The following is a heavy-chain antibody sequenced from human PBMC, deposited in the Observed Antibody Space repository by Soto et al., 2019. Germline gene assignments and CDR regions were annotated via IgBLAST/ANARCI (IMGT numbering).Heavy chain of an antibody. D-gene: IGHD2-2*01. Sequence: QLQLQESGPGLVKPSETLSLTCTVSGGSISSSSYYWGWIRQPPGKGLEWIGSIYYSGSTYYNPSLKSRVTISVDTSKNQFSLKLSSVTAADTAVYYCARQKGIVVVPAAIMYLRHLISLWFDPWGQGTLVTVSS. CDR2: IYYSGST. CDR1: GGSISSSSYY. V-gene: IGHV4-39*01. CDR3: ARQKGIVVVPAAIMYLRHLISLWFDP. J-gene: IGHJ5*02.